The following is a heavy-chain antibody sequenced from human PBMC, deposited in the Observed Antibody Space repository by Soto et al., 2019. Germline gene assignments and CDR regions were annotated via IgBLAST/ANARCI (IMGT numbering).Heavy chain of an antibody. V-gene: IGHV3-30*18. CDR2: ISYDGSNK. Sequence: PGGSLRLSCAASGFTFSSYGMHWVRQAPGKGLEWVAVISYDGSNKYYADSVKGRFTISRDNSKNTLYLQMNSLRAEDTAVYYCAKDGRRIAAAGTGRFDYRGQGTLVTVSS. J-gene: IGHJ4*02. D-gene: IGHD6-13*01. CDR3: AKDGRRIAAAGTGRFDY. CDR1: GFTFSSYG.